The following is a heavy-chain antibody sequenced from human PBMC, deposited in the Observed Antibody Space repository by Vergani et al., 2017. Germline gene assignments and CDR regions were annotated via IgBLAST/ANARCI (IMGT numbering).Heavy chain of an antibody. Sequence: VQLVESGGGLVQPGRSLRLSCAASGFTFDDYAMHWVRQAPGKGLEWVSGISWNSGSIGYADSVKGRFTISRDNAKNSLYLQMNSLRAEDTALYYCAKGSYVDYYYGMDVWGQGTTVTVSS. CDR2: ISWNSGSI. J-gene: IGHJ6*02. D-gene: IGHD5-18*01. CDR1: GFTFDDYA. V-gene: IGHV3-9*01. CDR3: AKGSYVDYYYGMDV.